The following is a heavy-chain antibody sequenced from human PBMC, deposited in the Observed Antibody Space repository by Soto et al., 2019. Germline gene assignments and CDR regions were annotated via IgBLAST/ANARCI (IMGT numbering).Heavy chain of an antibody. CDR3: AKVFSPEGVNCFDY. D-gene: IGHD3-3*01. CDR1: GFTFSNYA. Sequence: GGSLRLSCAASGFTFSNYAMNWVRQAPGKGLEWVSAISNSFSDGNTHYADSVKGRFTISRDNDRNTVFLEMNSLRAEDTDVYYCAKVFSPEGVNCFDYWGQGTLVTVSS. J-gene: IGHJ4*02. CDR2: ISNSFSDGNT. V-gene: IGHV3-23*01.